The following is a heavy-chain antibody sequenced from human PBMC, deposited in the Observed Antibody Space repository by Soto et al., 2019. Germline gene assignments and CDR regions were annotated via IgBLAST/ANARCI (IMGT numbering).Heavy chain of an antibody. V-gene: IGHV1-2*04. Sequence: ASVKVSCKASGYTFTGYYMHWVRQAPGQGLEWMGWINPNSGGTNYAQKFQGWVTMTRATSISTAYMELSRLRSDDTAVYYCAASLGPYYFDYWGQGTLVTVSS. CDR3: AASLGPYYFDY. D-gene: IGHD7-27*01. CDR1: GYTFTGYY. CDR2: INPNSGGT. J-gene: IGHJ4*02.